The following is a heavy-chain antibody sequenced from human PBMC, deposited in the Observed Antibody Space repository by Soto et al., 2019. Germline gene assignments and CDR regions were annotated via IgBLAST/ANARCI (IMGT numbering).Heavy chain of an antibody. V-gene: IGHV1-46*01. CDR3: ATTANSERVVIAH. D-gene: IGHD2-21*01. J-gene: IGHJ4*02. CDR2: INPSGGRT. CDR1: GYTFTSYY. Sequence: ASVKVSCKASGYTFTSYYMHWVRQAPGQGLEWMGIINPSGGRTSYAQKFQGRVTMTRDTSTSTVYMELSSLRSDDTAVYYCATTANSERVVIAHWRQGTLVTVS.